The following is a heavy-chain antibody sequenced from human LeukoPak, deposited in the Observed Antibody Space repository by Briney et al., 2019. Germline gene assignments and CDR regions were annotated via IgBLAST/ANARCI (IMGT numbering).Heavy chain of an antibody. D-gene: IGHD6-6*01. J-gene: IGHJ4*02. CDR3: ARRYSTSSVEDFDY. CDR1: GFTFSSYG. CDR2: ISGSGGTT. Sequence: PGGTLRLSCAASGFTFSSYGMSWVRQAPGKGLEWVSAISGSGGTTYYADSVKGRFTISRDNSKNTLHLQMNSLRAEDTAVYYCARRYSTSSVEDFDYWGQGTLVTVSS. V-gene: IGHV3-23*01.